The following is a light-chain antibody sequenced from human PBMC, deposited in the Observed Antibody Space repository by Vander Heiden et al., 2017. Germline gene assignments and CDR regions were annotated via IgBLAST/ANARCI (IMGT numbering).Light chain of an antibody. CDR2: KDR. CDR1: VLAKNY. V-gene: IGLV3-27*01. Sequence: SYELPQPSSVSVSPGQTARITCSGDVLAKNYARWLQQKPGQAPVLLIYKDRERPSGIPQRFSGSSSGTTVTLTIAGARDDDEADYYCYSAADNIGVFGTGTKLTVL. CDR3: YSAADNIGV. J-gene: IGLJ3*02.